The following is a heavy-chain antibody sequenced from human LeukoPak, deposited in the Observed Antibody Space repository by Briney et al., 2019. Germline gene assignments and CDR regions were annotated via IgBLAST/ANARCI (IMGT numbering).Heavy chain of an antibody. Sequence: SETLSLTCTVSSGSISSGGYYWSWIRQPPGKGLEWIGYIYYTGSTDYNPSLKSRVAISVDTSKNQFSLRLSSVTAADTAVYYCARGSKAAPGTFDYWGQGTLVTVSS. CDR2: IYYTGST. J-gene: IGHJ4*02. CDR3: ARGSKAAPGTFDY. V-gene: IGHV4-61*08. CDR1: SGSISSGGYY. D-gene: IGHD6-13*01.